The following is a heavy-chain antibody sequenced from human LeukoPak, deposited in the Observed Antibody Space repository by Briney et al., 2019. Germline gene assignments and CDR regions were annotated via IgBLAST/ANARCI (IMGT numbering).Heavy chain of an antibody. Sequence: GGSLRLSCAASGSTFSNAWMSWVRQAPGKGVEWVGRIKSKTDGGTTDYAAPVKGRFTISRDDSKNTLYLQMNSLKTEDTAVYYCTTRIFGYDSSGYYWQAFDIWGQGTMVTVSS. V-gene: IGHV3-15*01. J-gene: IGHJ3*02. D-gene: IGHD3-22*01. CDR1: GSTFSNAW. CDR3: TTRIFGYDSSGYYWQAFDI. CDR2: IKSKTDGGTT.